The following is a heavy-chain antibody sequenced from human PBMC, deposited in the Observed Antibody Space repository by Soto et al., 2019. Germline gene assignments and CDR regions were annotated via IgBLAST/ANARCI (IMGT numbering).Heavy chain of an antibody. Sequence: QVQLVQSGAEVKMPGASVRVSCKASGYTFTSYTMHWVRQAPGQRPEWMGWINTDNGNTKYSKEFQDRVTITKDTSASTADMELSSLRSEDTAVDYGARDSSNTGWGSWYWGQGTLVTVAS. CDR3: ARDSSNTGWGSWY. J-gene: IGHJ4*02. V-gene: IGHV1-3*04. CDR1: GYTFTSYT. D-gene: IGHD3-10*01. CDR2: INTDNGNT.